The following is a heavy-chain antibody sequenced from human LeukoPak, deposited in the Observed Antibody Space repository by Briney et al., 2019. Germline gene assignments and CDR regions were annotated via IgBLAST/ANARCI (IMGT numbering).Heavy chain of an antibody. V-gene: IGHV4-39*01. CDR1: GGSISSSSYY. CDR2: IYYSGST. Sequence: PSETLSLTCTVSGGSISSSSYYWGWIRQPPGKGLEWIGSIYYSGSTYYNPSLKSRVTISVDTCKNQFSLKLSSVTAADTAVYYCARPRYCSSTSCYPQGGWFDPWGQGTLVTVSS. CDR3: ARPRYCSSTSCYPQGGWFDP. D-gene: IGHD2-2*01. J-gene: IGHJ5*02.